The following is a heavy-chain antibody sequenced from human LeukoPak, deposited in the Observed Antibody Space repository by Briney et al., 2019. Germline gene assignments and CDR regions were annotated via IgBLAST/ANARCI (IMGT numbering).Heavy chain of an antibody. D-gene: IGHD3-16*01. V-gene: IGHV4-34*01. CDR3: TRGAGWLIDY. CDR2: INHSGGT. CDR1: GGSFSGYS. J-gene: IGHJ4*02. Sequence: HPSETLSLTCAIYGGSFSGYSWNWIRQPPVKGLEWIGEINHSGGTNYNPSLKSRVTISADTSKNQFSLKLNSLTTADTAVYYCTRGAGWLIDYWGQGILVTVSS.